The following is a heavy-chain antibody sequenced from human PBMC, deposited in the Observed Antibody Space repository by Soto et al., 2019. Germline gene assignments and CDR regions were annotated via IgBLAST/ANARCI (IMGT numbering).Heavy chain of an antibody. CDR3: ARPFGSSMPSLY. Sequence: SETLSLTCTVSGGSISNYYWSWFRQPPGKGLEWIGYIYDSGRTVYNPSLKSRVTISLDMSKNKFSLRLSSVNAADKAVYYCARPFGSSMPSLYWGQGKMVTVS. V-gene: IGHV4-59*01. J-gene: IGHJ4*02. CDR1: GGSISNYY. CDR2: IYDSGRT. D-gene: IGHD2-2*01.